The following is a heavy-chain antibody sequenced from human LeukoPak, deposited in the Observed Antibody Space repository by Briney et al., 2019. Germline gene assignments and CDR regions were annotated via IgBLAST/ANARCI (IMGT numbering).Heavy chain of an antibody. Sequence: GGSLRHSCAASGFTFSSYGMHWVRQAPGKGLEWVAVISYDGSNKYYADSVKGRFTISRDNSKNTLYLQMNSLRAEDTAVYYRAKDRTGTNYYYYMDVWGQGTLVTVSS. CDR2: ISYDGSNK. CDR3: AKDRTGTNYYYYMDV. J-gene: IGHJ6*03. V-gene: IGHV3-30*18. D-gene: IGHD1-1*01. CDR1: GFTFSSYG.